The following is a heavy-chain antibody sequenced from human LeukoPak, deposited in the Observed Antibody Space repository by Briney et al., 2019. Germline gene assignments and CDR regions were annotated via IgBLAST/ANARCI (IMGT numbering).Heavy chain of an antibody. V-gene: IGHV3-7*04. J-gene: IGHJ3*02. CDR3: ARDWQWQQLDGDAFDI. CDR1: GFTFSGYW. D-gene: IGHD6-13*01. Sequence: GGSLRLSCAASGFTFSGYWMSWVRQAPGRGLEWVANIKQDGSEKYYVDSVKGRFTISRDNAKNSLFLQMNSLRAEDTAVYYCARDWQWQQLDGDAFDIWGQGTMVTVSS. CDR2: IKQDGSEK.